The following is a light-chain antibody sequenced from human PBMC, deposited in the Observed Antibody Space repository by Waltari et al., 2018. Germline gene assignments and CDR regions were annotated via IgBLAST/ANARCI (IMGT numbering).Light chain of an antibody. Sequence: DIQMTQSPSSLSASVGDRVTITCRASQSISSYLNWYQPKPGKAPKLLIYAASSLQSGVPSRFSGSGSGTDFTLTISSLQPKDFATDYCQQSYSTPPYTFGQGTKLEIK. J-gene: IGKJ2*01. CDR3: QQSYSTPPYT. CDR1: QSISSY. V-gene: IGKV1-39*01. CDR2: AAS.